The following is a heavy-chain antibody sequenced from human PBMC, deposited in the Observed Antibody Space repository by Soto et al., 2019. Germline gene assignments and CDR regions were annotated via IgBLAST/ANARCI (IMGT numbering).Heavy chain of an antibody. J-gene: IGHJ4*02. D-gene: IGHD2-2*01. V-gene: IGHV4-4*02. CDR2: IYHSGST. CDR1: GGSISSSNW. CDR3: ARDPPLPAAMVD. Sequence: SGGSISSSNWWSWVRQPPGKGLEWIGEIYHSGSTNYNPSLKSRVTISVDKSKNQFSLQLSSVTAADTALYYCARDPPLPAAMVDWGQGTLVTVSS.